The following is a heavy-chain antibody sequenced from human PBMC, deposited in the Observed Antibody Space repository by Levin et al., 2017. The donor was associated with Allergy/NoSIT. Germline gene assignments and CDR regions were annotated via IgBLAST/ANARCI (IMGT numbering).Heavy chain of an antibody. CDR3: AGGNILTGYSHLRGGWFDP. J-gene: IGHJ5*02. D-gene: IGHD3-9*01. CDR1: GGFIGSNHW. Sequence: PSETLSLTCAVSGGFIGSNHWWSWIRQSPGKGLEWIGEIYHSGSPSYNPSLESRVTISADRSKNRLSLKLRSVSAADTAVYYCAGGNILTGYSHLRGGWFDPWGQGILVTVSS. V-gene: IGHV4-4*02. CDR2: IYHSGSP.